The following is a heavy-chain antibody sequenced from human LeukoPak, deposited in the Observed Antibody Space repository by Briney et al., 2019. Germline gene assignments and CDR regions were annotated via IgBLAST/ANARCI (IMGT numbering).Heavy chain of an antibody. CDR1: GFTFSDYY. V-gene: IGHV3-11*01. J-gene: IGHJ6*02. Sequence: GGSLRLSCAASGFTFSDYYMSWIRQAPGKGLEWVSYISSSGSTIYYADSVKGRFTISRDNAKNSLYLQMNSLRAEDTAVYYCAREGSMGVRGVADYYYYYYGMDVWGQGTTVTVSS. CDR2: ISSSGSTI. D-gene: IGHD3-10*01. CDR3: AREGSMGVRGVADYYYYYYGMDV.